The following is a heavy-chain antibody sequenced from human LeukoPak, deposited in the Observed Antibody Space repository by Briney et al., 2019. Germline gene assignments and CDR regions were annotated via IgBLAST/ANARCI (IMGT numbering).Heavy chain of an antibody. J-gene: IGHJ6*03. D-gene: IGHD1-26*01. V-gene: IGHV1-8*03. CDR2: INPNSGNT. CDR1: GYTFTGYY. CDR3: ARGSWESDYYYYMDV. Sequence: GASVKVSCKASGYTFTGYYMHWVRQAPGQGLEWMGWINPNSGNTGYAQEFQGRVTITRNTSISTAYMELSSLRSEDTAVYYCARGSWESDYYYYMDVWAKGPRSPSP.